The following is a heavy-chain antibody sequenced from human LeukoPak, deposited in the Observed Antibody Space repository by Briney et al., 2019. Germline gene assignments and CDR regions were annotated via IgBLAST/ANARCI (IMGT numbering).Heavy chain of an antibody. CDR1: GFTFSSYA. J-gene: IGHJ6*03. CDR3: SRDRSNYYGRSYYMDV. D-gene: IGHD3-10*01. Sequence: GGSLRLSCTASGFTFSSYAMSWVRQAPGKGLEWISSISSSSSYIYYADSVKGRFTISRDNAKNSLYLQMNSLRADDTAVYYCSRDRSNYYGRSYYMDVWGKGTTVTVSS. CDR2: ISSSSSYI. V-gene: IGHV3-21*01.